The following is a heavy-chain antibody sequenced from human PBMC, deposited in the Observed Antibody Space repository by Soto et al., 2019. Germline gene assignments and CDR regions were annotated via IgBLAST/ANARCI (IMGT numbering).Heavy chain of an antibody. V-gene: IGHV3-74*01. CDR2: INPDGSST. D-gene: IGHD3-10*01. CDR1: GFTFSSFW. Sequence: EVQLVESGGGLVQPGGSLRLSCAVSGFTFSSFWMHWVRQAPGEGLVWVSRINPDGSSTSYADSVKGRFTISRDNAKNTLYLQMNSLRVEDTAMYYCAKRGVDTFGLSYWGQGTLVTVSS. CDR3: AKRGVDTFGLSY. J-gene: IGHJ4*02.